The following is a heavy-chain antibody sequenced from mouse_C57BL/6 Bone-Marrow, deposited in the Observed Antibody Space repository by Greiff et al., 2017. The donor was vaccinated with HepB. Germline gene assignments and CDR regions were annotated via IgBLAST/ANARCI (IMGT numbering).Heavy chain of an antibody. D-gene: IGHD1-1*01. V-gene: IGHV10-3*01. J-gene: IGHJ2*01. CDR3: VREGYYGSREFYYFDY. CDR1: GFTFNTYA. Sequence: EVQRVESGGGLVQPKGSLKLSCAASGFTFNTYAMHWVRQAPGKGLEWVARIRSKSSNYATYYADSVKDRFTISRDDSQSMLYLQMNNLKTEDTAMYYCVREGYYGSREFYYFDYWGQGTTLTVSS. CDR2: IRSKSSNYAT.